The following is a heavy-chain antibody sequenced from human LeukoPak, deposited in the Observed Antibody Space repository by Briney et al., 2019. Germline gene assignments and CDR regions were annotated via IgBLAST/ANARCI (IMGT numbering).Heavy chain of an antibody. CDR1: GGSISSSPYY. CDR3: ARQEGD. Sequence: SETLSLTCTVSGGSISSSPYYWGWIRQPPGKGLEWIGSINYSGSTYYNPSLKSRVTISVDTSENQFSLKLSTVTAADTAVYYCARQEGDWGQGTLVTVSS. CDR2: INYSGST. J-gene: IGHJ4*02. V-gene: IGHV4-39*01. D-gene: IGHD3-16*01.